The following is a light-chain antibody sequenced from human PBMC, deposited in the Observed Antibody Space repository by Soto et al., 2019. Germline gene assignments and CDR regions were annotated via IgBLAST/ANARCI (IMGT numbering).Light chain of an antibody. CDR1: QSVNSN. J-gene: IGKJ5*01. V-gene: IGKV3-15*01. CDR3: QQHSNWPPIT. Sequence: IWMAKSPDVFFRRLWATNTLSYTPSQSVNSNLAWYQHKPGQAPRLLIFGASTRATGIPARFSGSGSGTDFTLTISSLQPEDFAVYYCQQHSNWPPITFGQGTRLEIK. CDR2: GAS.